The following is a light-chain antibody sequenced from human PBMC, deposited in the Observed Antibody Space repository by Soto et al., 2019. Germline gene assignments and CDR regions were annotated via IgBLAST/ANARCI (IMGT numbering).Light chain of an antibody. V-gene: IGLV1-44*01. CDR2: SDD. Sequence: QLVLTQPPSASGTPGQRVSISCSGSSSNIGSNAVSWYQHFPGTAPKVLIYSDDQRPSGVPDRFSGSKSGTSASLAISGLRAEDEADYFCAAWGDSLNTGVFGGGTKVTVL. CDR3: AAWGDSLNTGV. CDR1: SSNIGSNA. J-gene: IGLJ3*02.